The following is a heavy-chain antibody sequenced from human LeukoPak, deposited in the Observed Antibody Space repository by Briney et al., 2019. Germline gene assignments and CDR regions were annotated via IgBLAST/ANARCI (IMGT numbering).Heavy chain of an antibody. V-gene: IGHV4-4*07. CDR2: IYSSANI. D-gene: IGHD1-26*01. CDR1: GDSMRDDY. Sequence: SETLSLTCTVSGDSMRDDYWGWIRQPAGRGLEWIGRIYSSANIDYNPSLESRVTISVDTSKNQFSLKLSSVTAADTAVYYCARGGSYLGNAFDIWGQGTMVTVSS. J-gene: IGHJ3*02. CDR3: ARGGSYLGNAFDI.